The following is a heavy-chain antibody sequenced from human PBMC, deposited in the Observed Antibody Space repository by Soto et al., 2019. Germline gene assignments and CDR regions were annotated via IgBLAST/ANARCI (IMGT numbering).Heavy chain of an antibody. CDR1: GFDFTSYW. V-gene: IGHV5-10-1*01. D-gene: IGHD3-3*01. CDR2: IDPSDSHT. CDR3: ARQSRIELFGVCLVDFKY. Sequence: GESLKISCKASGFDFTSYWLSWVRLMPGKGLEWIGKIDPSDSHTNFGPSFQGRVTISADNSTNTAYLQWSRLKASDTAIYFCARQSRIELFGVCLVDFKYWDQGALETVSS. J-gene: IGHJ4*02.